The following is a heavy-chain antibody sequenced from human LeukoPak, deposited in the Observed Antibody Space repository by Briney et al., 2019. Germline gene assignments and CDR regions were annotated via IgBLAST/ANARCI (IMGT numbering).Heavy chain of an antibody. CDR1: GYTFTSYY. V-gene: IGHV1-46*01. CDR2: INPSGGST. J-gene: IGHJ3*02. Sequence: ASVKVSCKASGYTFTSYYMHWVRQAPGQGLEWMGIINPSGGSTSYAQKFQGRVTMTRDTSTSTVYMELSSLRSEDTAVYYCAGSMVRGVSPLGAFDIWGQGTMVTVSS. CDR3: AGSMVRGVSPLGAFDI. D-gene: IGHD3-10*01.